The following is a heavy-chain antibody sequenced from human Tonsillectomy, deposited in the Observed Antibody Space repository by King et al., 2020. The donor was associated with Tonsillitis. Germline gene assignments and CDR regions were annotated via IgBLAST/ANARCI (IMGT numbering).Heavy chain of an antibody. Sequence: QLQESGPGLVKPSETLSLTCTVSGGSVSSSSYYWAWIRQPPGRGLEYIGTIYYTGSTYHNPSLKSRVATSIDTSKNQISLNLTSVTAADTAVYYCARRRGRSPFDSWGQGTLVTVSS. CDR2: IYYTGST. J-gene: IGHJ4*02. V-gene: IGHV4-39*01. CDR1: GGSVSSSSYY. D-gene: IGHD3-10*01. CDR3: ARRRGRSPFDS.